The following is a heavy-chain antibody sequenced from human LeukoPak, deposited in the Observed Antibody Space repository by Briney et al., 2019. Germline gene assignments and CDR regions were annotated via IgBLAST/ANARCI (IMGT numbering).Heavy chain of an antibody. D-gene: IGHD2-2*01. CDR1: GGSVTSSSFY. Sequence: SETLSLTCTLSGGSVTSSSFYWAWIRQPPGKGLECIGTIYYSGITYYHSSLKSRVTISVDTSKYQFSLRLNSVTAADTAVYFCAQSGPAAGRPDAFDICGQGTMVTVSS. CDR3: AQSGPAAGRPDAFDI. CDR2: IYYSGIT. V-gene: IGHV4-39*07. J-gene: IGHJ3*02.